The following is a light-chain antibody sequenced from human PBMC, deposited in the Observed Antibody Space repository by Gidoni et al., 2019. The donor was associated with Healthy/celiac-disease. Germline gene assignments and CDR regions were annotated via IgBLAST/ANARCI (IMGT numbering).Light chain of an antibody. V-gene: IGKV3-15*01. CDR3: QQYNNWLAT. CDR2: GAS. CDR1: QSVSSN. J-gene: IGKJ1*01. Sequence: EIVMTQSPATLSVSPGERATLSCRASQSVSSNFAWYQQKPGQAPRLLIYGASTRATGIPARFSGSVSGTGFTLTINSLQTEDFAVYYCQQYNNWLATFVQVTKVETK.